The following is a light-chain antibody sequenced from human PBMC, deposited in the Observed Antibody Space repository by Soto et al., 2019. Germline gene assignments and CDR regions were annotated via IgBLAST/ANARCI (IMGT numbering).Light chain of an antibody. CDR1: QSVTSY. CDR3: QQRGSWPRT. V-gene: IGKV3-11*01. Sequence: EIVLTQSPATLSLSPGERATLSCRASQSVTSYLAWYQSNPGQAPRLLIYDASNRATGIPARFSGSGSGTDFTLTISSLEREDFAVYYCQQRGSWPRTFGQGTKVEIK. CDR2: DAS. J-gene: IGKJ1*01.